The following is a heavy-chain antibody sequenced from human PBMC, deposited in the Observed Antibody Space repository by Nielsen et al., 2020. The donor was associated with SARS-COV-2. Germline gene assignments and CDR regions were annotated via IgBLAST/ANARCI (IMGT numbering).Heavy chain of an antibody. CDR1: GGTFSSYA. Sequence: SVNSCKASGGTFSSYAISWVRQAPGQGLEWMGGIIPIFGTANYAQKFQGRVTITADESTSTAYMELSSLRSEDTAVYYCARDTFSGSDYYDSSGYHDPHPFDYWGQGTLVTVSS. V-gene: IGHV1-69*13. D-gene: IGHD3-22*01. CDR3: ARDTFSGSDYYDSSGYHDPHPFDY. CDR2: IIPIFGTA. J-gene: IGHJ4*02.